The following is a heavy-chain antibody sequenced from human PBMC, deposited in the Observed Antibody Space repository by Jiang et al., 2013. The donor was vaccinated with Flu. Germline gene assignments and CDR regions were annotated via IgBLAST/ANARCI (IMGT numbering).Heavy chain of an antibody. V-gene: IGHV4-59*02. CDR3: ARRFGELLGAFDY. CDR2: VHDSGST. D-gene: IGHD3-10*01. Sequence: GLVKPSETLSLICSVSGDSVTRYYWNWLRQPPGKGLEWIGYVHDSGSTDYNSSLKSRVTISLDKSKNQFSLKLSSVTAADTAVYYCARRFGELLGAFDYWGQGTLVTVSS. CDR1: GDSVTRYY. J-gene: IGHJ4*02.